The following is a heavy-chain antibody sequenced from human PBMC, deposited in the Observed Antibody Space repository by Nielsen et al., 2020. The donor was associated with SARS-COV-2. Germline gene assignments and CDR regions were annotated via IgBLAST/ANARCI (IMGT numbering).Heavy chain of an antibody. Sequence: GESLKISCAASGFTFSSYDMHWVRQATGKGLEWVSAIGTAGDTYYPGSVKGRFTISRENAKNSLYLQMNSLRAGDTAVYYCARAVGYCTNGVCFKSLYYFDYWGQGTLVTVSS. D-gene: IGHD2-8*01. CDR1: GFTFSSYD. CDR2: IGTAGDT. CDR3: ARAVGYCTNGVCFKSLYYFDY. V-gene: IGHV3-13*01. J-gene: IGHJ4*02.